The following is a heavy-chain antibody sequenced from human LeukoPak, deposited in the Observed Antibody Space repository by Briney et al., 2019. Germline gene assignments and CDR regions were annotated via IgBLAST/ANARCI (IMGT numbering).Heavy chain of an antibody. Sequence: ASVTVSCKASGYTFTGYYIHWVRQAPGQGLEWMGWINPNSGGTNYAQKFQGRVTMTRDTSISTAYMELSRLRSDDTAVYYCARRSGYYDSSPTYAFDIWGQGTMVTVSS. J-gene: IGHJ3*02. CDR1: GYTFTGYY. D-gene: IGHD3-22*01. CDR2: INPNSGGT. V-gene: IGHV1-2*02. CDR3: ARRSGYYDSSPTYAFDI.